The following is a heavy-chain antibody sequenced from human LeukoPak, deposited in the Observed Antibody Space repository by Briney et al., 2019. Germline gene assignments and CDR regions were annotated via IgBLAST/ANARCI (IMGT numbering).Heavy chain of an antibody. CDR2: INPNSGGT. CDR1: GYTFTGYY. V-gene: IGHV1-2*06. J-gene: IGHJ4*02. Sequence: ASVKVSCKASGYTFTGYYMHWVRQAPGQGLEWMGRINPNSGGTNYAQKFQGRVTMTTDTSTSTAYMELRSLRSDDTAVYYCARGTAGPSDYWGQGTLVTVSS. D-gene: IGHD1-1*01. CDR3: ARGTAGPSDY.